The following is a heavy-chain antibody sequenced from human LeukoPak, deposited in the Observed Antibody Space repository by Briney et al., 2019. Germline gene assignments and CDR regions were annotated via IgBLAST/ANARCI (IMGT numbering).Heavy chain of an antibody. CDR3: ASAHCSSTSCMAYYMDV. D-gene: IGHD2-2*01. Sequence: SGTLSLTCAVSGGSISSSNWWSWVRQPPGKGLEWIGEIYHSGSTNYNPSLKSRVTISVDKSKNQFSLKLSSVTAADTAVYYCASAHCSSTSCMAYYMDVWGKGTTVTVSS. V-gene: IGHV4-4*02. J-gene: IGHJ6*03. CDR1: GGSISSSNW. CDR2: IYHSGST.